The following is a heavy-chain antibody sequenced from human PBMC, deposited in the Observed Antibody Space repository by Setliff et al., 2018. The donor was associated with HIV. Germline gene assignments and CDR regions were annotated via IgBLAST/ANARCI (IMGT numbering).Heavy chain of an antibody. J-gene: IGHJ4*02. Sequence: SVKVSCKGSGDTFTSFAINWVRQAPGQGLEWLGRIIPVFGTANYAQKFQARVTITVDKSTNTAYMALSSLRHDDTAVYYCANPALGATTWDYFDYWGQGTLVTVSS. V-gene: IGHV1-69*06. D-gene: IGHD1-26*01. CDR3: ANPALGATTWDYFDY. CDR2: IIPVFGTA. CDR1: GDTFTSFA.